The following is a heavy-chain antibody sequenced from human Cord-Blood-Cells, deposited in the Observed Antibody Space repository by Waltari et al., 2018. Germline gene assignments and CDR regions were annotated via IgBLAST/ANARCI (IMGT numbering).Heavy chain of an antibody. D-gene: IGHD6-6*01. CDR1: GYTLTALS. CDR3: ATPMIAARPQFDY. CDR2: FDPEDGET. Sequence: QVQLVQSGAEVQKPGASVKVSCKVSGYTLTALSMHWLRQPPGKGLEWKGGFDPEDGETIYAQKFQGRVTMTEDTSTDTAYMELSSLRSDDTAVYYCATPMIAARPQFDYWGQGTLVTVSS. J-gene: IGHJ4*02. V-gene: IGHV1-24*01.